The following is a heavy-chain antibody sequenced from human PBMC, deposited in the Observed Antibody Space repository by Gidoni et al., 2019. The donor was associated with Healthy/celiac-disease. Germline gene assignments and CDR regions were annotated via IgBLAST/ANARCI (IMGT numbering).Heavy chain of an antibody. CDR1: GGSISSSSYY. CDR3: ARRPTYGTIFGAFDY. D-gene: IGHD3-3*01. J-gene: IGHJ4*02. CDR2: IYYSGST. Sequence: QLQLQESGPGLVKPSETLSLTCTVSGGSISSSSYYWGWIRQPPGKGLEGIGSIYYSGSTYYNPSLKSRVTISVDTSKNQFSLKLSSVTAADTAVYYCARRPTYGTIFGAFDYWGQGTLVTVSS. V-gene: IGHV4-39*01.